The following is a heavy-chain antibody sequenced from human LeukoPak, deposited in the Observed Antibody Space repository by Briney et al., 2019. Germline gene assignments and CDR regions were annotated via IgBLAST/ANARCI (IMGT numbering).Heavy chain of an antibody. Sequence: GGSLRLSCAASRFSFRSYDMHWVRQAPGKGLEWVAVISYDGSNTYYTDSVKGRFTISRDNSKNTLYLQMNSLRPEDTAVYYCAKDGQLGGSSWFTLYFDYWGQGTLSPSPQ. D-gene: IGHD6-13*01. CDR1: RFSFRSYD. CDR3: AKDGQLGGSSWFTLYFDY. V-gene: IGHV3-30*18. CDR2: ISYDGSNT. J-gene: IGHJ4*02.